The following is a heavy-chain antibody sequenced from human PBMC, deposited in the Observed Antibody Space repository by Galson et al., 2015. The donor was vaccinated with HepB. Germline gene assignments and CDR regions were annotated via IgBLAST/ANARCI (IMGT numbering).Heavy chain of an antibody. CDR3: AKDAVGATAY. D-gene: IGHD1-26*01. V-gene: IGHV3-30*18. CDR2: ISYDGSNK. CDR1: GFTFSSYG. Sequence: SLRLSCAASGFTFSSYGMHWVRQAPGKGLEWVAVISYDGSNKYYADSVKGRFTISRDNSKNTLYLQMNSLRAEDTAVYYCAKDAVGATAYWGQGTLVTVSS. J-gene: IGHJ4*02.